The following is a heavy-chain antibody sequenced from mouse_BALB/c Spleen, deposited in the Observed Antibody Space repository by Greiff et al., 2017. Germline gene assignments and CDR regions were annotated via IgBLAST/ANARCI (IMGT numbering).Heavy chain of an antibody. CDR3: ARVLYGPFDY. J-gene: IGHJ2*01. Sequence: EVKLLESGPGLVKPSQSLSLTCSVTGYSITSGYYWNWIRQFPGNKLEWMGYISYDGSNNYNPSLKNRISITRDTSKNQFFLKLNSVTTEDTATYYCARVLYGPFDYWGQGTTLTVSS. D-gene: IGHD1-1*01. V-gene: IGHV3-6*02. CDR2: ISYDGSN. CDR1: GYSITSGYY.